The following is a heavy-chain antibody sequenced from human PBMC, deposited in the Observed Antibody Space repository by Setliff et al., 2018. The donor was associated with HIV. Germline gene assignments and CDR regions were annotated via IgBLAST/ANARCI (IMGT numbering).Heavy chain of an antibody. Sequence: PSETLSLTCTLAGGFVSRSNYVWGWVRQSPKKGLEWIGSIYYSGTTYYNPTLKSRVSISIDTPKNQFSLKLTSMTAADTAVYYCVRTGSSTSWGIYYYYYMTSGAKGPRSPSP. D-gene: IGHD3-10*01. CDR1: GGFVSRSNYV. CDR2: IYYSGTT. CDR3: VRTGSSTSWGIYYYYYMTS. V-gene: IGHV4-39*01. J-gene: IGHJ6*03.